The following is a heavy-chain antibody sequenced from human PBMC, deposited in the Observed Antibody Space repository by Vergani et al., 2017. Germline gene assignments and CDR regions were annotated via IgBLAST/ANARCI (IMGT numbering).Heavy chain of an antibody. J-gene: IGHJ6*03. D-gene: IGHD3-3*01. CDR3: ARAATYDVWSVPYYYYMDV. CDR1: GGTFSSYA. V-gene: IGHV1-69*18. CDR2: SIPSFGTA. Sequence: QVQLVQSGAEVKKPGSSVKVSCKASGGTFSSYAISWVRQAPGQGLEWMGRSIPSFGTANDAQKFQGRVTITADESTSTAYMELRSLRSEDTAVYYCARAATYDVWSVPYYYYMDVWGKGTTVTVSS.